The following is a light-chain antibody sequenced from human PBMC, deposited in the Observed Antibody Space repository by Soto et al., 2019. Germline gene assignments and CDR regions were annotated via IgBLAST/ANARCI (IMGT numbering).Light chain of an antibody. Sequence: DIVMTQSPDSLAVSLGERATINCKSSQSVLYSSNNKNYLAWYQQKPGQPPNLLIYWASTRESGVPDRFSGSGSGTDFTLTIRRLQAEDVAVYYCQQYYSTPFTFGPGTKVDIK. CDR3: QQYYSTPFT. J-gene: IGKJ3*01. V-gene: IGKV4-1*01. CDR2: WAS. CDR1: QSVLYSSNNKNY.